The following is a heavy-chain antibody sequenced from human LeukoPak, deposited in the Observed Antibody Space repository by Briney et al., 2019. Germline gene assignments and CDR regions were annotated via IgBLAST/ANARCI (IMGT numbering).Heavy chain of an antibody. D-gene: IGHD3-3*01. V-gene: IGHV1-8*01. CDR3: ARPVGPYDFWSGSDH. Sequence: ASVKVSCKASGYTFTSYDINWLRQATGQGLEWMGWMNPNSGNTGYAQKFQGRVTMTRNTSISTAYMELSSLRSERTGVYYCARPVGPYDFWSGSDHWRQGTLVTVSS. CDR2: MNPNSGNT. CDR1: GYTFTSYD. J-gene: IGHJ5*02.